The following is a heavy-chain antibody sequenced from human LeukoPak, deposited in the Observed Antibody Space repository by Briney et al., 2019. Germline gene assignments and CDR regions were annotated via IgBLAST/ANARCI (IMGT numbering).Heavy chain of an antibody. CDR3: ARDRWVCGGNFLARDPANNWFDP. J-gene: IGHJ5*02. V-gene: IGHV1-2*02. D-gene: IGHD4-23*01. CDR2: INPNSGGT. Sequence: ASVKVSCKASGYTFNGYYMHWVQQAPGQGLEWMGWINPNSGGTNYAQKFQGRVTMTRDTSISTAYMELSRLRSDDTAVYYCARDRWVCGGNFLARDPANNWFDPWGQGTLVTVSS. CDR1: GYTFNGYY.